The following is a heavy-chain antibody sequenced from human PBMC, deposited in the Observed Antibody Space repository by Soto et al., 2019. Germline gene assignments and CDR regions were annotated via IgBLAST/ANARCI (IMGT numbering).Heavy chain of an antibody. V-gene: IGHV4-30-4*01. J-gene: IGHJ4*02. CDR2: IYYSGST. CDR1: GGSISSGDYY. CDR3: ARHSSSPRHYYFDY. Sequence: PSETLSLTCTVSGGSISSGDYYWSWIRQPPGKGLEWIGYIYYSGSTYYNPSLKSRVTISVDTSKNQFSLKLSSVTAADTAVYYCARHSSSPRHYYFDYWGQGTRVTVSS. D-gene: IGHD6-13*01.